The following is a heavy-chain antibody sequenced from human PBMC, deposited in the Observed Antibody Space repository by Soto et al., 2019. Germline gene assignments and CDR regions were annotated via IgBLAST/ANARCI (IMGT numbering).Heavy chain of an antibody. D-gene: IGHD5-12*01. CDR1: GFTFSSYS. Sequence: EVQLVESGGGLVQPGGSLRLSCAASGFTFSSYSMNWVRQAPGKGLEWVSYISSSSSTIYYADSVKGRFTISRDNAKNSLYLQMNSLRAEDTAVYYCASLRYSGYEHFDYWGQGTLVTVSS. V-gene: IGHV3-48*01. CDR3: ASLRYSGYEHFDY. CDR2: ISSSSSTI. J-gene: IGHJ4*02.